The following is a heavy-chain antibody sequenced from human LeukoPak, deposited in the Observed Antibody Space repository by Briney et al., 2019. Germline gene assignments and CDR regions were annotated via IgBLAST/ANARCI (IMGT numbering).Heavy chain of an antibody. V-gene: IGHV4-59*01. CDR1: GGSISSYY. D-gene: IGHD1-1*01. J-gene: IGHJ4*02. Sequence: SETLSLTSTVSGGSISSYYWSWIRQPPGQGLEWIGYIYYSGSTNYNPSLKSRVTISVDTSKNQFSLKLSSVTAADTAVYYCARDLNYYFDYWGQGTLVTVSS. CDR3: ARDLNYYFDY. CDR2: IYYSGST.